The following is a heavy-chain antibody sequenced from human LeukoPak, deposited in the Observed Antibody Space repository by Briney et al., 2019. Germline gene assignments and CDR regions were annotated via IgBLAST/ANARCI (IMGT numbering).Heavy chain of an antibody. Sequence: ASVEVSCKASGYTFTSYDINWVGQATGQGLEWMGWMNPNSGNTGYAQKFQGRVTMTRNTSISTAYMELSSLRSEDTAVYYCARVYGSGSGPRQLAHWGQGTLVTVSS. CDR3: ARVYGSGSGPRQLAH. V-gene: IGHV1-8*01. J-gene: IGHJ4*02. CDR1: GYTFTSYD. D-gene: IGHD3-10*01. CDR2: MNPNSGNT.